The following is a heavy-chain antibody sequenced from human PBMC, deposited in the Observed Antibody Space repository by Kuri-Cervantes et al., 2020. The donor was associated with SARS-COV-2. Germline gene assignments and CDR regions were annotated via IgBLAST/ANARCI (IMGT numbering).Heavy chain of an antibody. J-gene: IGHJ4*02. CDR2: IYHSGST. Sequence: SETLSLTCAVSGYSISSGYYWGWIRQPPGKGLEWIGSIYHSGSTYYNPSLKSRVTISVDTSKNQFSLKLSSVTAADTAVYYCARGPRYYDSSGYYYFDYWGQGTLVTVSS. D-gene: IGHD3-22*01. V-gene: IGHV4-38-2*01. CDR3: ARGPRYYDSSGYYYFDY. CDR1: GYSISSGYY.